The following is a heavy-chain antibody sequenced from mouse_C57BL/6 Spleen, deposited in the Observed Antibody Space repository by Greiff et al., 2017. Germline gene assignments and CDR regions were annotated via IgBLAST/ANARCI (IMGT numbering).Heavy chain of an antibody. CDR1: GYSITSGYY. CDR3: ARVGNYVSFDY. CDR2: ISYDGSN. D-gene: IGHD2-1*01. J-gene: IGHJ2*01. V-gene: IGHV3-6*01. Sequence: DVQLQESGPGLVKPSQSLSLTCSVTGYSITSGYYWNWIRQFPGNKLEWMGYISYDGSNNYNPSLKNRISITRDTSKNQFFLKLNSVTTEDTATYYCARVGNYVSFDYWGQGTTLTVSS.